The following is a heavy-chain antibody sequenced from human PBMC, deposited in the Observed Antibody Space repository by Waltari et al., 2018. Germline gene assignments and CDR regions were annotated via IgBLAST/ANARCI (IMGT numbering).Heavy chain of an antibody. J-gene: IGHJ4*02. V-gene: IGHV3-53*01. Sequence: EVQLVESGGGLIQPGGSLRLSCAASGFSVSYNYMSWVRQAPGKGLEWVSVVYNGGDTYYADSVKGRFTISRDNSKNTLYLQMNSLRAEDTAVYYCAREVDATGTFDYWGQGTLVTVSS. CDR3: AREVDATGTFDY. CDR2: VYNGGDT. CDR1: GFSVSYNY. D-gene: IGHD6-13*01.